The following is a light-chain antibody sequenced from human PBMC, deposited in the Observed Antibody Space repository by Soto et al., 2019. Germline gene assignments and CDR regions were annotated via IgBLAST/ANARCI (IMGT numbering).Light chain of an antibody. CDR1: QSVSSSY. V-gene: IGKV3-20*01. J-gene: IGKJ3*01. CDR3: QQYYNSLII. CDR2: GAS. Sequence: EIVLTQSPGTLSLSPGERATLSCRASQSVSSSYLAWYQQKPGQAPRLLIYGASSRATGIPDRFSGSGSGTDFTLTISRLEPEYFAVYYCQQYYNSLIIFGPRTKVDIK.